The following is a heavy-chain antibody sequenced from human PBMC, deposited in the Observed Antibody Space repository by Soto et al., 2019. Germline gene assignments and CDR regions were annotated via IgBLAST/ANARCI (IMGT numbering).Heavy chain of an antibody. D-gene: IGHD2-21*01. V-gene: IGHV4-59*01. J-gene: IGHJ4*02. CDR1: GGSINTYY. CDR3: ARIGPRFQSHYFDY. Sequence: PSETLFLTCTVSGGSINTYYWSWIRQPPGKGLEWIGYIYHTGSTHYSPSLKSRVTISVDTSKNQFSLKLSSVTAADTALYYCARIGPRFQSHYFDYWGQGTLVTVSS. CDR2: IYHTGST.